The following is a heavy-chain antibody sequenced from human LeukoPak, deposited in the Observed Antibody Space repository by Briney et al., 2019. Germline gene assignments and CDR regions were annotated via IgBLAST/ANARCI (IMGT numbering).Heavy chain of an antibody. J-gene: IGHJ6*02. CDR2: IRSKANSYVT. CDR3: TRHSDKYCSGAGCYVYNFYGMDV. Sequence: PGGSLRLSCAASGLTFSGSAIHWVRQASGRGLEWLGRIRSKANSYVTAYAASVTGRFIISRDDSRDTAYLQMNSLQTEDTAVYYCTRHSDKYCSGAGCYVYNFYGMDVWGRGTTVTVSS. D-gene: IGHD2-15*01. CDR1: GLTFSGSA. V-gene: IGHV3-73*01.